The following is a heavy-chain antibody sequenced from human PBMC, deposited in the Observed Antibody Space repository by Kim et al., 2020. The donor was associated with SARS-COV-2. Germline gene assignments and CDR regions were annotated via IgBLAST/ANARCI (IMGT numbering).Heavy chain of an antibody. D-gene: IGHD2-2*01. CDR2: T. CDR3: ARGWVVPGAFDI. V-gene: IGHV3-53*04. J-gene: IGHJ3*02. Sequence: TYNTDAVKGRFTISRHNSKNTLYLQMHSLRAEDTAVYYCARGWVVPGAFDIWGQGTMVTVSS.